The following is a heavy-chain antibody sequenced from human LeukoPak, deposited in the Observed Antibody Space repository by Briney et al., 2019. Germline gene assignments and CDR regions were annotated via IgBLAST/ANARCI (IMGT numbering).Heavy chain of an antibody. D-gene: IGHD2-2*01. J-gene: IGHJ5*02. CDR1: GGSISSGDYY. CDR2: IYYSGST. V-gene: IGHV4-30-4*08. Sequence: SEALSLACTVSGGSISSGDYYWSWIRQPPGKGLEWIGYIYYSGSTYYNPSLKSRVTISVDTSKNQFSLKLSSVTAADTAVYYCARDRDYCSSTSCPPDPWGQGTLVTVSS. CDR3: ARDRDYCSSTSCPPDP.